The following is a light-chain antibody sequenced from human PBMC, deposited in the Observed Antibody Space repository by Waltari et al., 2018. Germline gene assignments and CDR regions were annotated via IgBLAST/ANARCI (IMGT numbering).Light chain of an antibody. CDR1: DRDVGAYDF. J-gene: IGLJ1*01. CDR3: SSYTTSSAPGV. CDR2: EVS. Sequence: QSALTQPASVSGSPGQSITISCSGTDRDVGAYDFFSWYQKHPGKAPHLIIYEVSNRPSGISNRFSASKSGNTASLTSSGLQAEDEADYYCSSYTTSSAPGVFGTGTRVTVL. V-gene: IGLV2-14*01.